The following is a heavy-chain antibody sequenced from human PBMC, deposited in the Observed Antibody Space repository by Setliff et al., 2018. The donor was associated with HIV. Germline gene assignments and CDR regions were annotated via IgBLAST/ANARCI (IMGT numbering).Heavy chain of an antibody. CDR2: SIPLFGTV. J-gene: IGHJ4*02. Sequence: SVKVSCKASGGTFSNSALTWVRQAPGQGLEWMGGSIPLFGTVKYAQKFQGRVTMTRDTSTSTVYMELSSLRSDDTAVYYCARDNIIWSKDYWGQGTLVTVSS. V-gene: IGHV1-69*05. D-gene: IGHD3-10*01. CDR3: ARDNIIWSKDY. CDR1: GGTFSNSA.